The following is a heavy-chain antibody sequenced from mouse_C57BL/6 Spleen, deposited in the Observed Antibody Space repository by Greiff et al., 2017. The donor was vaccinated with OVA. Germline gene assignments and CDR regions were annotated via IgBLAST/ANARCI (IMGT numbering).Heavy chain of an antibody. CDR2: IRNKANNHAT. CDR1: GFTFSDAW. CDR3: TRRTGTDYAMDY. D-gene: IGHD4-1*01. J-gene: IGHJ4*01. V-gene: IGHV6-6*01. Sequence: EVQLVESGGGLVQPGGSMKLSCAASGFTFSDAWMDWVRQSPEKGLEWVAEIRNKANNHATYYAESVKGRFTISRDDSKSSVYLQMNSLRAEDTGIYYCTRRTGTDYAMDYWGQGTSVTVSS.